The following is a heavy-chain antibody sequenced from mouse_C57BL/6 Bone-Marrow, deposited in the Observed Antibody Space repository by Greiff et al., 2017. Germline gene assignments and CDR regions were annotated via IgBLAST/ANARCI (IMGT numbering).Heavy chain of an antibody. CDR2: ISDGGSYT. CDR1: GFTFSSYA. D-gene: IGHD1-1*01. J-gene: IGHJ1*03. V-gene: IGHV5-4*01. Sequence: EVQLVESGGGLVKPGGSLKLSCAASGFTFSSYAMSWVRQTPEKRLEWVATISDGGSYTYYPDNVKGRFTISSDNAKNNLYLQMSHLKSEDTAMYYCARDPHYYGSSPWYFDVWGTGTTVTVSS. CDR3: ARDPHYYGSSPWYFDV.